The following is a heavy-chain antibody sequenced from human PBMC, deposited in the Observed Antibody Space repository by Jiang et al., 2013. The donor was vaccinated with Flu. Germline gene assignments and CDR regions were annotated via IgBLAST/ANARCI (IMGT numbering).Heavy chain of an antibody. CDR2: IYYSGST. D-gene: IGHD4-17*01. CDR3: ARGGPTVTAYSSFDS. V-gene: IGHV4-59*02. CDR1: NGSVSSYY. J-gene: IGHJ4*02. Sequence: LLKPSETLSLTCIVSNGSVSSYYWNWLRQPPERGLEWIGHIYYSGSTNYDPSLQSRLTMSVDTSKNQISLKLTSVTAADTAIYYCARGGPTVTAYSSFDSWGQGTLVTVSS.